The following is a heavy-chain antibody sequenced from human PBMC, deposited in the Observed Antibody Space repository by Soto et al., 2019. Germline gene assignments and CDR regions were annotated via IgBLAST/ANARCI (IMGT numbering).Heavy chain of an antibody. D-gene: IGHD2-2*01. Sequence: QVQLVQSGAEVKKPGSSVKVSCKASGGTFSSYAISWVRQAPGQGLEWTGGIIPIFGTANYAQKFQGRVTITADESTSTAYMELSSLRSEDTAVYYCARAEDIVVVPAAIGGDHNWFDPWGQGTLVTVSS. V-gene: IGHV1-69*01. CDR1: GGTFSSYA. J-gene: IGHJ5*02. CDR3: ARAEDIVVVPAAIGGDHNWFDP. CDR2: IIPIFGTA.